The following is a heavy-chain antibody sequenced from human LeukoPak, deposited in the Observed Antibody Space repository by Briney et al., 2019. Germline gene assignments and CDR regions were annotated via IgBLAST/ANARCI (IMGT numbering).Heavy chain of an antibody. CDR3: AREAGKLSTLEL. V-gene: IGHV4-59*01. D-gene: IGHD1-7*01. J-gene: IGHJ4*02. CDR2: IYYSGST. CDR1: GFTISNYY. Sequence: KASVTLSLNCTGSGFTISNYYWSWLRQPPGKGLEWIGHIYYSGSTNYGPSLKSRVTMSIDTSKNRISLNLGSVTAADTAVYYCAREAGKLSTLELWGQGTLVIVSS.